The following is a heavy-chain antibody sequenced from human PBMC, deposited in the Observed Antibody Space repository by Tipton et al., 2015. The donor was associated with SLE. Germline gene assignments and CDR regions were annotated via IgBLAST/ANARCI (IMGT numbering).Heavy chain of an antibody. D-gene: IGHD6-13*01. J-gene: IGHJ3*02. CDR2: ISYDGSNK. Sequence: SLRLSCAASGFTFNSYAMHWVRLAPGKGLEWVAVISYDGSNKYYADSVKGRFTISRDNPKNTLFLQMNSLRPEDTAVYYCARRAAPGNGDAFDIWGQGTMVTVSS. V-gene: IGHV3-30*04. CDR1: GFTFNSYA. CDR3: ARRAAPGNGDAFDI.